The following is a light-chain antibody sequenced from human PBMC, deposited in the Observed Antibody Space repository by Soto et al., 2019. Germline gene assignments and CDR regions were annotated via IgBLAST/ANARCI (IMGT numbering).Light chain of an antibody. CDR3: QTWGTGPVV. Sequence: QLVLTQSPSASASLGASVKLTCTLSSGHSSYAIAWHQQQPEKGPRYLMKLNSGGSHSKGDGIPDRFSGSSSGAERYLTISSLQSEDEADYYCQTWGTGPVVFGGGTKLTVL. CDR1: SGHSSYA. V-gene: IGLV4-69*01. J-gene: IGLJ2*01. CDR2: LNSGGSH.